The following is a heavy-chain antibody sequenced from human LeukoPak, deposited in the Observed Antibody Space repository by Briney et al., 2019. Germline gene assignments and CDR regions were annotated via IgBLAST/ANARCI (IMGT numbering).Heavy chain of an antibody. CDR3: ARIGLGSSEDY. V-gene: IGHV4-39*07. J-gene: IGHJ4*02. CDR2: IYYSGTT. CDR1: GGSISSSPYY. Sequence: SETLSLTCTVSGGSISSSPYYWGWIRQPPGKGLEWIGSIYYSGTTHYNPSLESRVTISVDTSKNQFSLKLASVTAADTAVYYCARIGLGSSEDYWGQGTLVTVSS. D-gene: IGHD2-2*01.